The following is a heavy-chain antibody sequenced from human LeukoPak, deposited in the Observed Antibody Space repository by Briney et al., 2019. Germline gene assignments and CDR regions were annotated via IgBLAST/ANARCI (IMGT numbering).Heavy chain of an antibody. CDR3: ARDGGLYCSGGSCYSSYYYYMDV. CDR1: GYTFTSYG. D-gene: IGHD2-15*01. Sequence: ASVNVSCTASGYTFTSYGISWVRQAPGQGLEWMGWISAYNGNTNYAQKLQGRVTMTTDTSTSTAYMELRSLRSDDTAVYYCARDGGLYCSGGSCYSSYYYYMDVWGKGTTVTVSS. J-gene: IGHJ6*03. CDR2: ISAYNGNT. V-gene: IGHV1-18*01.